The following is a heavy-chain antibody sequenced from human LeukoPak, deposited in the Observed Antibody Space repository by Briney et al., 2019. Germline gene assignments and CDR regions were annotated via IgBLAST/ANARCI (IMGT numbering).Heavy chain of an antibody. CDR3: ARVLQGEWFFDY. V-gene: IGHV3-74*01. J-gene: IGHJ4*02. CDR2: INTDGSTT. Sequence: GGSLRLSCAASGFTFSTYWMHWVRHTPGKGLVWVSRINTDGSTTNYADSVKGRFTISRDSAKNTLYLQMNSLRAEDTAVYYCARVLQGEWFFDYWGQGTLVAVSS. CDR1: GFTFSTYW. D-gene: IGHD3-3*01.